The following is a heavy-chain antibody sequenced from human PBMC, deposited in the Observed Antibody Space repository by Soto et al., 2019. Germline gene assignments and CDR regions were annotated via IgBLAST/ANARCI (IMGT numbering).Heavy chain of an antibody. Sequence: QVQLVESGGGVVQPGRSLRLSCAASGFTFSSYGIHWVRQAPGKGLEWVALISYDGTDKYYADSVKGRFTISRDNSKNRPYLKMSSLGPEDTAVYYCVKERYAQLWLEDYGMDVWGQGTTVTV. CDR3: VKERYAQLWLEDYGMDV. CDR2: ISYDGTDK. J-gene: IGHJ6*02. V-gene: IGHV3-30*18. D-gene: IGHD5-18*01. CDR1: GFTFSSYG.